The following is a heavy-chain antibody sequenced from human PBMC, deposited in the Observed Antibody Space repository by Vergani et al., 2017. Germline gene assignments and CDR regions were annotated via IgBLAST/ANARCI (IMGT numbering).Heavy chain of an antibody. CDR3: ARSYCGGDCYSDYFDY. CDR2: IYTSGST. J-gene: IGHJ4*02. Sequence: QVQLQQWGAGLLKPSETLSLTCAVYGGSFSGYYWSWIRQPAGKGLEWIGRIYTSGSTNYNPSLKSRVTMSVDTSKNQFSLKLSSVTAADTAVYYCARSYCGGDCYSDYFDYWGQGTLVTVSS. CDR1: GGSFSGYY. V-gene: IGHV4-59*10. D-gene: IGHD2-21*01.